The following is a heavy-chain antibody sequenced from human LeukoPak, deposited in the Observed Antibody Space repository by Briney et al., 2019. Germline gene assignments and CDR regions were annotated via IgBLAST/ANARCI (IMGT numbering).Heavy chain of an antibody. V-gene: IGHV1-18*04. CDR3: ARGGSGPNYLDY. Sequence: ASVKVSCKASGYTLRTYGISWVRQAPGQGLEWMGWISAYNGNTNYAQKLQGRVTMTTDTSTSTAYMELRSLRSDDTAVYYCARGGSGPNYLDYWGQGTLVTVSS. CDR2: ISAYNGNT. CDR1: GYTLRTYG. J-gene: IGHJ4*02. D-gene: IGHD6-19*01.